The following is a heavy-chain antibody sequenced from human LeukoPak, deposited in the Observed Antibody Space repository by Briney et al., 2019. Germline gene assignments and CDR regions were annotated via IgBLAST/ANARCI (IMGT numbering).Heavy chain of an antibody. CDR3: ARVRGYCSGGTCYPDY. Sequence: SQTLSLTCTVSGGTISSGSYYWSWIRQPAGKGLEWIGRIYTRGSTNYNPSLKSRVTIQSDTSKNQFSLKLISVTAADTAVYYCARVRGYCSGGTCYPDYWAREPRSPSPQ. J-gene: IGHJ4*02. D-gene: IGHD2-15*01. CDR2: IYTRGST. V-gene: IGHV4-61*02. CDR1: GGTISSGSYY.